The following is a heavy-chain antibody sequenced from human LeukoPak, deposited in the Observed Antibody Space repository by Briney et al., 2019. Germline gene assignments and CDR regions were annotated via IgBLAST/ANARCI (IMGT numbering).Heavy chain of an antibody. V-gene: IGHV3-30-3*01. CDR2: ISYDGSNK. Sequence: GGSLRLSCAASGFTFSTYAVHWVRQAPGKGLEWVAVISYDGSNKYYIDSVKGRFTISRDNSKNTLYLQMNSLRTEDTALYYCARDPATYSSGRWGGFDYWGQGTLVTVSS. CDR1: GFTFSTYA. J-gene: IGHJ4*02. D-gene: IGHD6-19*01. CDR3: ARDPATYSSGRWGGFDY.